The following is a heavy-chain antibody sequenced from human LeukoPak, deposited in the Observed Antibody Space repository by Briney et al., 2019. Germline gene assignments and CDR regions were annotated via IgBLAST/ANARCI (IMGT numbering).Heavy chain of an antibody. V-gene: IGHV3-30-3*01. CDR3: ALEFDDFWSGYPHSLDY. D-gene: IGHD3-3*01. CDR1: GFTFNIYV. Sequence: PGGSLRLSCAASGFTFNIYVMNWVRQAPGHGLQWVASISSDGNTKFYADSVKGRFTVSRDNPKNTVYLQMNSLRAEDTAVYYCALEFDDFWSGYPHSLDYWGQGTLVTVSS. J-gene: IGHJ4*02. CDR2: ISSDGNTK.